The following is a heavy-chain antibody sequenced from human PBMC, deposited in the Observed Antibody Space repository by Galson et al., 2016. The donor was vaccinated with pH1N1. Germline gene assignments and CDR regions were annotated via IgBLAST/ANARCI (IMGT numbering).Heavy chain of an antibody. CDR1: GGSISGHDSY. V-gene: IGHV4-31*03. CDR2: IYYSGST. D-gene: IGHD3-3*01. CDR3: ARRFLERLEGLPSDAFDF. J-gene: IGHJ3*01. Sequence: TLSLTCTVSGGSISGHDSYWSWIRQHPGRGLEWIGHIYYSGSTYYNPSLESRLTISVDTSKSQFSLNLTPVTAADTVVDYCARRFLERLEGLPSDAFDFWGQGTMVTVAS.